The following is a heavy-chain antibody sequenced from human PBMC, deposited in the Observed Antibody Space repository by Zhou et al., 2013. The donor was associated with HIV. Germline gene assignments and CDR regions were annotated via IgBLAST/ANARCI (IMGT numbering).Heavy chain of an antibody. D-gene: IGHD3-16*01. J-gene: IGHJ6*03. CDR1: GFTFDDYA. CDR2: IDWNNDTI. CDR3: AKGGLGKSYMDV. Sequence: EVQLVESGGGLVQPGRSLRLSCAASGFTFDDYAMHWVRQGPGKGLEWVSGIDWNNDTIGYADSVKGRITISRDNAKNSLYLQMNSLRVEDTALYYCAKGGLGKSYMDVWGRGTTVTVSS. V-gene: IGHV3-9*01.